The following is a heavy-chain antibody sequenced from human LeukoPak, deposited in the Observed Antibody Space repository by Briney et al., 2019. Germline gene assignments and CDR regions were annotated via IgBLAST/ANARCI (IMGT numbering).Heavy chain of an antibody. CDR1: GFTFSSYA. V-gene: IGHV3-30*04. Sequence: LSGGSLRLSCAASGFTFSSYAMHWVRQAPGKGLEWVAVISYDGSNKYYADSVKRRFTISRDNSKNTLYLQMNSLRAEDTAVYYCARAPGVWWSYRSAPFDYWGQGTLVTVSS. J-gene: IGHJ4*02. CDR3: ARAPGVWWSYRSAPFDY. D-gene: IGHD3-16*02. CDR2: ISYDGSNK.